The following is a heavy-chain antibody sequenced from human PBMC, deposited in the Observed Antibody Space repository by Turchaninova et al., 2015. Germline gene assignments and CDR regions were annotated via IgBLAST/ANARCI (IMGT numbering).Heavy chain of an antibody. D-gene: IGHD1-26*01. CDR2: INPSGGST. V-gene: IGHV1-46*01. Sequence: QVPLVPSGAEVRKPGAPVKVSSKAYGYTVTSYFMHWARQAPGQGLEWMGIINPSGGSTSYAQKFQGRVTMTRDTSTSTVYMELSSLRSEDTAVYYCARGVGALPYWGQGTLVTVSS. CDR1: GYTVTSYF. J-gene: IGHJ4*02. CDR3: ARGVGALPY.